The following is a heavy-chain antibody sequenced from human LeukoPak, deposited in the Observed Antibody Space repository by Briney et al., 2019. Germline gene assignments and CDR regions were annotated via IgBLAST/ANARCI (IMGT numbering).Heavy chain of an antibody. Sequence: GGSLRLSCAASGFTVSSNYMSWVRQAPGKGLECISVIYSAGTTNYADSVKGRFTISRDISKNTVYLQMNSLRAEDTGVYYCARAPNYYYGSGNYYNDWGQGTLVTVSS. CDR1: GFTVSSNY. CDR3: ARAPNYYYGSGNYYND. V-gene: IGHV3-53*01. J-gene: IGHJ4*02. D-gene: IGHD3-10*01. CDR2: IYSAGTT.